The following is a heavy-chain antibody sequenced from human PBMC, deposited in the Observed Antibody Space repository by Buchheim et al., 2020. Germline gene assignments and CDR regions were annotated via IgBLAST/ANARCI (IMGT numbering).Heavy chain of an antibody. Sequence: EVQLVESGGGLVQPGGSLRLSCAASGFTFSSYWMSWVRQAPGKGLEWVANIKQDGSENYYVDSVKGRFTISRDNAKNSLYLQMNSLRAEDTAVYYCARLYCSSTSCYFPHYFDYWGQGTL. J-gene: IGHJ4*02. CDR2: IKQDGSEN. D-gene: IGHD2-2*01. CDR1: GFTFSSYW. V-gene: IGHV3-7*03. CDR3: ARLYCSSTSCYFPHYFDY.